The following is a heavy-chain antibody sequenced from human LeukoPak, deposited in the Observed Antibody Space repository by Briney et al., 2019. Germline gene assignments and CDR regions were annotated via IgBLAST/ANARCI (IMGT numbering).Heavy chain of an antibody. V-gene: IGHV3-30*02. Sequence: VGALRLSCAASGFTFSSDGMHGVRQAPGKGLGWVAFIRYEGSNKYYADSVKGRFTISRDNATNSLYLKMNSLRAEDTAVYSCARHRRWELLLANWFDPWGQGTLVTVSS. CDR2: IRYEGSNK. CDR3: ARHRRWELLLANWFDP. J-gene: IGHJ5*02. CDR1: GFTFSSDG. D-gene: IGHD1-26*01.